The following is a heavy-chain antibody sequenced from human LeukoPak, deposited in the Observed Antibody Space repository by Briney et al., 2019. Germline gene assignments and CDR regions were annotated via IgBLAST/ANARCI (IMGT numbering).Heavy chain of an antibody. CDR3: ARGFLGYCSGGSCYSRRYYYMDV. D-gene: IGHD2-15*01. J-gene: IGHJ6*03. CDR2: IIPIFGTA. V-gene: IGHV1-69*13. CDR1: GGTFSSYA. Sequence: GASVKVSCTASGGTFSSYAISWVRQAPGQGLEWMGGIIPIFGTANYAQKFQGRVTITADESTSTAYMELSSLRSEDTAVYYCARGFLGYCSGGSCYSRRYYYMDVWGKGTTVTISS.